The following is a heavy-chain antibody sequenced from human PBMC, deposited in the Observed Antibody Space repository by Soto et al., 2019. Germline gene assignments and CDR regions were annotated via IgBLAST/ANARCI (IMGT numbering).Heavy chain of an antibody. Sequence: QVQLVQSGAEVKKPGASVKVSCKASGYTFTSYYMHWVRQAPGQGLEWMGIINPSGGSTSYAQKFTGRATMTRYTSTSSIDMDLSSLRSEDTAVYYCAKGLRIAVGGTSGWAYYCYYHMDVWGKGTTVTVCS. CDR1: GYTFTSYY. J-gene: IGHJ6*03. V-gene: IGHV1-46*03. CDR3: AKGLRIAVGGTSGWAYYCYYHMDV. CDR2: INPSGGST. D-gene: IGHD6-19*01.